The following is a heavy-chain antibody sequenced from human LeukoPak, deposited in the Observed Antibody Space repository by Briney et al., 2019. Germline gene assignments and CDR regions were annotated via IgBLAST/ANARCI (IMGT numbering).Heavy chain of an antibody. CDR1: GGSISSYY. D-gene: IGHD3-16*01. CDR3: ARTYYDYVWGTGYFDH. J-gene: IGHJ4*02. V-gene: IGHV4-59*08. Sequence: SETLSLTCTVSGGSISSYYWSWIRQPPGKGLEWIGYIYHSGRTNNNPSLKSRVTISVDTSKNQFSLKLSSVTAADTAVYYCARTYYDYVWGTGYFDHWGQGTLVTVSS. CDR2: IYHSGRT.